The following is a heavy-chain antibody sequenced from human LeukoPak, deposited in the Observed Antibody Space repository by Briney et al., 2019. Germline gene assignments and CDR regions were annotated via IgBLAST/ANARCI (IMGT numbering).Heavy chain of an antibody. CDR2: ISWNSATM. CDR3: AKLCDWNSIDY. Sequence: PGGSLRLSCAASGFTFSSYSMNWVRQAPGKGLEWVSGISWNSATMDYADSLRGRFTISRDNAKNSLYLQMTNLRTEDTALYYCAKLCDWNSIDYWGQGTLVTVSS. D-gene: IGHD1-7*01. V-gene: IGHV3-9*01. CDR1: GFTFSSYS. J-gene: IGHJ4*02.